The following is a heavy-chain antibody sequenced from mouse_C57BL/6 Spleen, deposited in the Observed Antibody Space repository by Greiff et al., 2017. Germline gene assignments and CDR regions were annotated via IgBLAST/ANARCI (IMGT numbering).Heavy chain of an antibody. J-gene: IGHJ2*01. Sequence: EVHLVESGGDLAKPGGSLKLSCAASGFTFSSYGMSWVRQTPDKRLEWVATISSGGSYTYYPDSVKGRFSISRDNAKDTLYLQMSSLKSEDTAMYYCARHNDYGSSYLDYWGQGTTLTVSS. CDR2: ISSGGSYT. CDR1: GFTFSSYG. D-gene: IGHD1-1*01. V-gene: IGHV5-6*01. CDR3: ARHNDYGSSYLDY.